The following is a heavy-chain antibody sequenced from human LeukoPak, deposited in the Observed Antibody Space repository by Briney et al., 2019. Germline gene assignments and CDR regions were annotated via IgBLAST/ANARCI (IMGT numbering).Heavy chain of an antibody. CDR3: ARSALLRTPLDF. Sequence: GGSLRLSCAASGFTFSSYSMNWVRQAPGKGLEWISVFYSGSSTYYAASVKGRFTISRDNSKNTVYLQMNSLRVEDTAVYYCARSALLRTPLDFWGQGTLVTVSS. J-gene: IGHJ4*02. D-gene: IGHD5/OR15-5a*01. CDR2: FYSGSST. V-gene: IGHV3-66*01. CDR1: GFTFSSYS.